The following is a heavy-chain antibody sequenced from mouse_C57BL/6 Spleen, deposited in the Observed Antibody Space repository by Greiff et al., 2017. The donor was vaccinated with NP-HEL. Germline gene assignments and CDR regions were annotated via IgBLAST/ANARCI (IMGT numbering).Heavy chain of an antibody. CDR1: GFTFSSYG. V-gene: IGHV5-6*02. Sequence: EVKLMESGGDLVKPGGSLKLSCAASGFTFSSYGMSWVRQTPDKRLEWVATISSGGSYTYYPASVKGRFTISRDNAKNTLYLQMSSLKSEDTAMYYCARRDGTDYAMDYWGQGTSVTVSS. D-gene: IGHD4-1*01. J-gene: IGHJ4*01. CDR2: ISSGGSYT. CDR3: ARRDGTDYAMDY.